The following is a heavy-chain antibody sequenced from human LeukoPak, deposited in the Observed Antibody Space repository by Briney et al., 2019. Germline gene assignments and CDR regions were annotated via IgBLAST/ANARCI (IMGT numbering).Heavy chain of an antibody. CDR3: ARAGITMVRGVNN. J-gene: IGHJ4*02. D-gene: IGHD3-10*01. V-gene: IGHV3-66*01. Sequence: GGSLRLSCAASGFTASSNYMSWVRQAPGKGLEWVSVIYSGGRTYYADSVKGRFTISRDNSKNTLYLQMNSLRAEDTAVYYCARAGITMVRGVNNWGQGTLVTVSS. CDR2: IYSGGRT. CDR1: GFTASSNY.